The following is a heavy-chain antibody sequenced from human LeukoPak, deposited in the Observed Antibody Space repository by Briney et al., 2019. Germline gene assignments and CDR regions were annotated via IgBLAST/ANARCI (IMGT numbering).Heavy chain of an antibody. CDR2: IYYSGST. CDR1: GGSISSGDYY. J-gene: IGHJ4*02. Sequence: SETLSLTCTVSGGSISSGDYYWSWIRQPPGKGLEWIGYIYYSGSTSYNPSLRSRVTISVDTSKNQFSLKLSSVTAADTAVYYCARDLLNEGNHLDYWGQGTLVTVSS. D-gene: IGHD4-23*01. V-gene: IGHV4-30-4*01. CDR3: ARDLLNEGNHLDY.